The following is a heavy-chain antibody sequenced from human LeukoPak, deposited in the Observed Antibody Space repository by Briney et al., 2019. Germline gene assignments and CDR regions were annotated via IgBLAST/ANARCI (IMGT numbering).Heavy chain of an antibody. D-gene: IGHD3-22*01. V-gene: IGHV3-23*01. CDR3: AKRGVVIRVILVGFHKEAYYFDS. CDR1: GTTLSNYG. Sequence: GGSLRLSCAVSGTTLSNYGMTWVRQAPGKGLEWVAGISDTGGRTNYADSVKGRFTISRENPKNTLYLQMNSLRAEDTAVYFCAKRGVVIRVILVGFHKEAYYFDSWGQGALVTVSS. J-gene: IGHJ4*02. CDR2: ISDTGGRT.